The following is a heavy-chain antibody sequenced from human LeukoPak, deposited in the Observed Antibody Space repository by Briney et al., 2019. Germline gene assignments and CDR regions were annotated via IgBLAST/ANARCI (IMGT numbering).Heavy chain of an antibody. Sequence: PGGSLRLSCAASGFTFSSYAMSWVRQAPGKGLEWVSAISGSGGSTYYADSVKGRFTISRDNSKNTLYLQMNSLRAEDTAVYYCAKDFLDIVVVGWYYGMDVWGKGTTVTVSS. CDR1: GFTFSSYA. V-gene: IGHV3-23*01. CDR2: ISGSGGST. J-gene: IGHJ6*04. D-gene: IGHD2-2*03. CDR3: AKDFLDIVVVGWYYGMDV.